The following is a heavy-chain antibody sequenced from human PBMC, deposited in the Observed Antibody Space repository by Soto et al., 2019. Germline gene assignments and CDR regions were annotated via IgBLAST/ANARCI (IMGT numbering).Heavy chain of an antibody. CDR2: ISYDGSNK. V-gene: IGHV3-30*18. D-gene: IGHD5-18*01. Sequence: GGSLRLSCAASGFTFSSYGMHWVRQAPGKGLEWVAVISYDGSNKYYADSVKGRFTISRDNSKNTLYLQMNSLRAEDTAVYYCAKELQLRAPYYYYGMDVWGQGTTVTVSS. J-gene: IGHJ6*02. CDR3: AKELQLRAPYYYYGMDV. CDR1: GFTFSSYG.